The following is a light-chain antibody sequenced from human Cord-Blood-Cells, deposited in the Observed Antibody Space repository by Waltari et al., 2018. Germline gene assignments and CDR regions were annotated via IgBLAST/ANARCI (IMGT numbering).Light chain of an antibody. CDR1: ALPKQY. V-gene: IGLV3-25*03. Sequence: SYELTQPPSVSVSPGQTARITCSGDALPKQYAYWYQQKPGQAPVLVIYKDSERPSGITERISGSSSGTTVTLTIRGVQAEDEADYYCQSADSSGTYWVFGGGTKLTVL. CDR3: QSADSSGTYWV. J-gene: IGLJ3*02. CDR2: KDS.